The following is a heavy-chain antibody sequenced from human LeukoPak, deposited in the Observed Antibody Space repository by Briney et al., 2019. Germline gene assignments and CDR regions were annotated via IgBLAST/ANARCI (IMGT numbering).Heavy chain of an antibody. CDR2: INHSGSS. CDR1: GRSFSGYS. Sequence: SETLSLTCAVYGRSFSGYSWNWIRQPPGKGLEWIGEINHSGSSNYSPSLKSRVTISLDTSKNQFSLKLTSITAADTAVYYCARGPMRSWFDPWGQGTLVTVSS. J-gene: IGHJ5*02. V-gene: IGHV4-34*01. CDR3: ARGPMRSWFDP.